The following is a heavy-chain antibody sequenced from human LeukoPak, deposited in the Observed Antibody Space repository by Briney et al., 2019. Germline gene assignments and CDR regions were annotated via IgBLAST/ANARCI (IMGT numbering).Heavy chain of an antibody. Sequence: SETLSLTCIVSGGSISSYYWSWIRQPPGKGLEWIGSIYYSGSTYYNPSLKSRVTISVDTSKNQFSLKLSSVTAADTAVYYCARTPSYYYDSSGTFDYWGQGTLVTVSS. CDR1: GGSISSYY. CDR3: ARTPSYYYDSSGTFDY. D-gene: IGHD3-22*01. V-gene: IGHV4-39*07. CDR2: IYYSGST. J-gene: IGHJ4*02.